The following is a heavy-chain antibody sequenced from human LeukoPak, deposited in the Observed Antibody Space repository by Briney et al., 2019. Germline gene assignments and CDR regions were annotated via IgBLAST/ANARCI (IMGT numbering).Heavy chain of an antibody. J-gene: IGHJ4*02. CDR1: GGSFSGYY. V-gene: IGHV4-34*01. CDR3: ARDPGTPYFDY. Sequence: SETLSLTCAVYGGSFSGYYWSWIRQPPGKGLEWIGEINHSGSTNYNPSLKSRVTISVDTSKNQFSLKLSSVTAADTAVYYCARDPGTPYFDYWGQGTLVTVSS. CDR2: INHSGST. D-gene: IGHD1-1*01.